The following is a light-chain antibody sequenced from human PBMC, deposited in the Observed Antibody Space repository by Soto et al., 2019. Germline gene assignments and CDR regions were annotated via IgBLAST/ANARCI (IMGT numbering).Light chain of an antibody. CDR1: SSDVAVYNY. CDR2: EVS. V-gene: IGLV2-14*01. Sequence: QSVLTQPASVSGSPGETITMSCNGTSSDVAVYNYVSWYKHHPGKAPKLVIFEVSNRPSGVSNRFSGSKSANTASLTISGLQAEDEADYYCSSYRGSRALVFGTGTKVTVL. J-gene: IGLJ1*01. CDR3: SSYRGSRALV.